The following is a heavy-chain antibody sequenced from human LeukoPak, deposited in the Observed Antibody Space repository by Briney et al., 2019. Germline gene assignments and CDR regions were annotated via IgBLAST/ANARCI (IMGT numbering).Heavy chain of an antibody. CDR1: GGSFTGYS. CDR2: INHSGTT. V-gene: IGHV4-34*01. D-gene: IGHD5-18*01. Sequence: SETLSLTCAVYGGSFTGYSWSWIRQPPGKGPEWIGEINHSGTTKSTPSLKSRVTISVDKSKNQFSLKLSSVTAADTALYYCARENGYRYDYWGQGTLVTVSS. CDR3: ARENGYRYDY. J-gene: IGHJ4*02.